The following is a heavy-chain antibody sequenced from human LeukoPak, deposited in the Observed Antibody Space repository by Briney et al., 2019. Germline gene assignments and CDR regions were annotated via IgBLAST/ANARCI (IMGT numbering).Heavy chain of an antibody. CDR2: IYYSGST. Sequence: SETLSLTCTVSGGSISSYYWSWIRQPPGKGLEWIGYIYYSGSTNYNPSLKSRVTISVDTSKNQFSLKLSSVTAADTAVYYCAREWFGELLRSDWGQGTLVTVSS. D-gene: IGHD3-10*01. V-gene: IGHV4-59*01. CDR1: GGSISSYY. CDR3: AREWFGELLRSD. J-gene: IGHJ4*02.